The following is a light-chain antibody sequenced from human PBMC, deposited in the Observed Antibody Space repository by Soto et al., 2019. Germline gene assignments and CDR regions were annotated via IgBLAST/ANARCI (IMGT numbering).Light chain of an antibody. CDR1: QDVSTN. CDR2: GAS. Sequence: ETVMTQSRDTRSVSPGESAALSCRASQDVSTNLAWFHHEPGQTPRLVLYGASKRATGIPARFSGSGSGRHFTLTISSLQSEDFGVYYCQHYNNWPPYSFGQGTKADIK. V-gene: IGKV3-15*01. CDR3: QHYNNWPPYS. J-gene: IGKJ2*03.